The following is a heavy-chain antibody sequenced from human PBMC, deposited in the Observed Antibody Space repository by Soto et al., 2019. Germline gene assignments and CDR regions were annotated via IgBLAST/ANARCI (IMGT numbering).Heavy chain of an antibody. CDR1: GDTFSSYP. Sequence: QVQLVQSGAEVKKPGSSVKVSCKASGDTFSSYPISWVRQAPGQGLEWMGRIIPILDIANYAQKFQGRVTINADKSTSTAYMELSSLRSEDTAVYYCAAGGHGAFDIWGQGTMVTVSS. CDR3: AAGGHGAFDI. D-gene: IGHD1-26*01. V-gene: IGHV1-69*02. CDR2: IIPILDIA. J-gene: IGHJ3*02.